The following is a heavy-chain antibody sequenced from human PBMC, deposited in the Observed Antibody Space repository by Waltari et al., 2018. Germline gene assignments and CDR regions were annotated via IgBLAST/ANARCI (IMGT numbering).Heavy chain of an antibody. D-gene: IGHD6-6*01. CDR2: VNHSGYT. CDR3: VRGGRGLAVRFRWFDP. Sequence: QVQLQQWGAGLLKPSETLSLTCAVYGGSFSGYYWTWIRQPPGKGLEWIGEVNHSGYTNDNPSLKGRSTLSVDTSKNQFSLRLSSVTAADTAVYYCVRGGRGLAVRFRWFDPWGQGILVTVSS. J-gene: IGHJ5*02. CDR1: GGSFSGYY. V-gene: IGHV4-34*01.